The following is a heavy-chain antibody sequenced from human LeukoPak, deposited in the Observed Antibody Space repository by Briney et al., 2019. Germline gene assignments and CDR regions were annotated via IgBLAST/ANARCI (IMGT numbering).Heavy chain of an antibody. CDR2: IKQDGSEK. D-gene: IGHD6-13*01. V-gene: IGHV3-7*01. Sequence: GGSLRLSCAPSGFTFSSCWMSWVRQAPGKGLEGGANIKQDGSEKYYVDSVKGRFTISRDNGKNSLYLQMNSLRVEDTAVYYCARSGTGIAAADTNWFDPWGQGTLVTVSS. J-gene: IGHJ5*02. CDR1: GFTFSSCW. CDR3: ARSGTGIAAADTNWFDP.